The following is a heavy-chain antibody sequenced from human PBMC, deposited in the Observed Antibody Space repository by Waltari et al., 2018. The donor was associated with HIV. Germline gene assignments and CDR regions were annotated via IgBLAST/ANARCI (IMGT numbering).Heavy chain of an antibody. Sequence: QVQLQESGPGLVKPSETLSLTRTVSGGSISIYYWSWIRQPPGKGLEWIGYIYYSGSTNYNPSLKSRVTISVDTSKNQFSLKLSSVTAADTAVYYCASYYYGSGSHGPLFDYWGQGTLVTVSS. V-gene: IGHV4-59*01. CDR3: ASYYYGSGSHGPLFDY. D-gene: IGHD3-10*01. CDR1: GGSISIYY. J-gene: IGHJ4*02. CDR2: IYYSGST.